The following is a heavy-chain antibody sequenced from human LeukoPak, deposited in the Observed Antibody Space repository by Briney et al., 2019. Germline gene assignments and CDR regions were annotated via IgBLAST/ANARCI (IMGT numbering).Heavy chain of an antibody. CDR2: ISGSGGST. J-gene: IGHJ3*01. CDR3: AKRDNNDYYTGLHVFDV. Sequence: GGSLRLSCAASGFTFSSYAMSWVRQAPGKGLEWVSAISGSGGSTYYADSVKGRFTISRDNSKNTLYLQMNSLRAEDTAVYYCAKRDNNDYYTGLHVFDVWGQGTMVTV. V-gene: IGHV3-23*01. CDR1: GFTFSSYA. D-gene: IGHD3-22*01.